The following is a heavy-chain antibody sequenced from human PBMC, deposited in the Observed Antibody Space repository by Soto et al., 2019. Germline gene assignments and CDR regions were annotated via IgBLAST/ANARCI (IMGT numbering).Heavy chain of an antibody. CDR3: ARRGSGSYYDY. J-gene: IGHJ4*02. CDR2: ISGSGGST. CDR1: GFTFSSYA. Sequence: EVQLLESGGGLVQPGGSLRLSCAASGFTFSSYAMSWVRQAPVKGLEWVSAISGSGGSTYYADSVKGRFTISRDNSKNTLYLQMNSLRAEDTAVYYWARRGSGSYYDYWGQGTLVTVSS. D-gene: IGHD1-26*01. V-gene: IGHV3-23*01.